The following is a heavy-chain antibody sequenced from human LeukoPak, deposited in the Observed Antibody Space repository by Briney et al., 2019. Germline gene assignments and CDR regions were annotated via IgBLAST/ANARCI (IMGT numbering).Heavy chain of an antibody. CDR3: ARVGSGWYVDYYYYYMDV. J-gene: IGHJ6*03. Sequence: SETLSLTCAVYGGSFSSYYWSWIRQPPGKGLEWIGYIYYSGSTNYNPSLKSRVTISVDTSKNQFSLKLSSVTAADTAVYYCARVGSGWYVDYYYYYMDVWGKGTTVTVSS. CDR1: GGSFSSYY. V-gene: IGHV4-59*01. CDR2: IYYSGST. D-gene: IGHD6-19*01.